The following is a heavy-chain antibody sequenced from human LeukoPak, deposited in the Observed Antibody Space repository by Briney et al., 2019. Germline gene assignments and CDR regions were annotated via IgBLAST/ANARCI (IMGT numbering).Heavy chain of an antibody. CDR2: ITRSSSYI. Sequence: GGSLRLSCAASGFTFSSYAMNWVRQAPGKGLEWVSSITRSSSYIYYADSVKGRFTISRDNAKNSLFLQVNSLRAEDTALYYWATSGSGGNYPLDYWGQGTLVTVSS. CDR3: ATSGSGGNYPLDY. V-gene: IGHV3-21*01. CDR1: GFTFSSYA. J-gene: IGHJ4*02. D-gene: IGHD1-26*01.